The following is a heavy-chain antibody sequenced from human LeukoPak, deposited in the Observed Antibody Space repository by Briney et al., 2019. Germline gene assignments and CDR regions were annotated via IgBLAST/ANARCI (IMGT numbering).Heavy chain of an antibody. Sequence: GGSLRLSCAASGFTFSSYSMNWVRQAPGKGLEWVSYISSSSSTIYYADSVKGRFTISRDNAKNSLYLQMNSLRAEDTAVYYCARSEGYYYDSSGYSDFDYWGQGTLVTVSS. D-gene: IGHD3-22*01. CDR2: ISSSSSTI. V-gene: IGHV3-48*01. J-gene: IGHJ4*02. CDR1: GFTFSSYS. CDR3: ARSEGYYYDSSGYSDFDY.